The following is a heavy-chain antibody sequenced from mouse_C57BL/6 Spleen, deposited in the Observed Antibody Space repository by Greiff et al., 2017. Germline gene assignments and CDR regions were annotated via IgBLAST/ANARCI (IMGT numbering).Heavy chain of an antibody. CDR3: ARWVDY. J-gene: IGHJ4*01. CDR1: GFTFSSYA. CDR2: ISDGGSYT. Sequence: EVHLVESGGGLVKPGGSLKLSCAASGFTFSSYAMSWVRQTPEKRLEWVATISDGGSYTYYPDNVKGRFTISRDNAKNNLYLQMSHLKSEDTAMYYCARWVDYWGQGTSVTVSS. V-gene: IGHV5-4*01.